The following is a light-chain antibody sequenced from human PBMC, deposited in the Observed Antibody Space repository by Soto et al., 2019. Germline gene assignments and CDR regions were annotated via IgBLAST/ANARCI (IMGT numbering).Light chain of an antibody. CDR3: KQCPMAPNN. Sequence: EIVLTQCPCTLCLYPRERATLSCRASQRVDDSHLAWYQLRPGQAPRLLIYGASTRATGIPDRFSGSGSGTDFSLTIRGLKPEDFAVYYCKQCPMAPNNFGQGTRR. CDR1: QRVDDSH. CDR2: GAS. V-gene: IGKV3-20*01. J-gene: IGKJ5*01.